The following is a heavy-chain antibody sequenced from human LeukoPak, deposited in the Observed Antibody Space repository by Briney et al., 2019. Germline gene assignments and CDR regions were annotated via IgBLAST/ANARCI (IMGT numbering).Heavy chain of an antibody. Sequence: SETLSLTCTVSGYSISSGYNWGWIRQPPGKGLEWIGNLYHNGSSYYNPSLKSRVTMSVDTSKNQFSLKLSSVTAADTAVYYCVRSFRYNWFDPWGQGTLVTVSS. D-gene: IGHD3-10*01. CDR1: GYSISSGYN. V-gene: IGHV4-38-2*02. CDR3: VRSFRYNWFDP. CDR2: LYHNGSS. J-gene: IGHJ5*02.